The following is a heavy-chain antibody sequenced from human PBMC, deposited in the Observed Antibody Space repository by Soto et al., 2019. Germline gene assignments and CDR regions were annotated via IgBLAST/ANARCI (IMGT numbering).Heavy chain of an antibody. Sequence: SETLSVTCTVAGGSISSGGYYWSWLRQHPGKGLEWIGYIYYSGSTYYNPSLKSRVTISVDTSKNQFSLKLSSVTAADTAVYYCARSSIAVMNWFDPWGQGTLVTVSS. CDR3: ARSSIAVMNWFDP. V-gene: IGHV4-31*03. D-gene: IGHD6-19*01. CDR2: IYYSGST. J-gene: IGHJ5*02. CDR1: GGSISSGGYY.